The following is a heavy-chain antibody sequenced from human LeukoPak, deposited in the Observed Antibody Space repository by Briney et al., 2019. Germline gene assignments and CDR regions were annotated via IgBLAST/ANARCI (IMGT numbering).Heavy chain of an antibody. V-gene: IGHV4-4*07. CDR2: IYSSGST. D-gene: IGHD5-18*01. J-gene: IGHJ4*02. CDR3: AGGPDTRGYSYYFDY. Sequence: PSETLSLTCTVSGGSINNYYWSWIRQPAGKGLEWIGRIYSSGSTNYSPSLKSRVTMSVDTSKTQFSLRLSSVTAADTAVYYCAGGPDTRGYSYYFDYWGQGTLVTVSS. CDR1: GGSINNYY.